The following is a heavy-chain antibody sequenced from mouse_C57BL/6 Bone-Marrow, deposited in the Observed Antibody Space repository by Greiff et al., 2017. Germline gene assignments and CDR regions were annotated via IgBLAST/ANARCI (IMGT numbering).Heavy chain of an antibody. CDR3: TKGLTTFDY. CDR1: GFNIKDDY. D-gene: IGHD1-1*01. V-gene: IGHV14-4*01. J-gene: IGHJ2*01. Sequence: VQLQQSGAELVRPGASVKLSCTASGFNIKDDYMHWVKQRPEQGLEWIGWIDPENGDTEYASKFQGKATITADTASNTAYLQLSSLTSEDTAVYYCTKGLTTFDYGGQVTTLTVSS. CDR2: IDPENGDT.